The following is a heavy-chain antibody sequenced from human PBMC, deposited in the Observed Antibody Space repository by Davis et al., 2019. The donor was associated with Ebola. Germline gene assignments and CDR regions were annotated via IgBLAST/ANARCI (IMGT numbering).Heavy chain of an antibody. V-gene: IGHV3-73*01. D-gene: IGHD6-19*01. Sequence: ESPKTPRAAPGFTLRDSAMHWVRQASGKGLEWVGRIRSKANSYATAYAASVKGRFTISRDDSKNTAYLQMNSLKTEDTAVYYCTIIAVAGTFLSYRGQGTLVTVSS. CDR2: IRSKANSYAT. J-gene: IGHJ4*02. CDR3: TIIAVAGTFLSY. CDR1: GFTLRDSA.